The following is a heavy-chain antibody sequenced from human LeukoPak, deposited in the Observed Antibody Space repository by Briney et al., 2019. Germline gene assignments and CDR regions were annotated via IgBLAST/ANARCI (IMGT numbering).Heavy chain of an antibody. D-gene: IGHD4-17*01. CDR1: GFSFNTYA. V-gene: IGHV3-64*01. J-gene: IGHJ4*02. CDR2: INYNGDST. CDR3: ARVPIDGPTSYYFDY. Sequence: GGSLRLSCAASGFSFNTYAMHWVRQAPGKGLEYVSAINYNGDSTYYANSVKGRFIISRDNSKKTLFLQMNSLRAEDTAVYYCARVPIDGPTSYYFDYWGQGNLVTVSS.